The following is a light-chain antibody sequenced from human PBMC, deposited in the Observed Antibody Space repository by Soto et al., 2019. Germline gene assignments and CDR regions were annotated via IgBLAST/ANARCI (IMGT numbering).Light chain of an antibody. CDR3: QQSYRSPYT. CDR1: QSINIY. J-gene: IGKJ2*01. Sequence: DIQLTQSPSSLSASVGDRVTVTCRASQSINIYLNWYQQKPGKAPTLLIYGASSLQSGVPSRFSGGGSRTDVTLTISSLQTEDFATYYCQQSYRSPYTFGQGTKLEI. CDR2: GAS. V-gene: IGKV1-39*01.